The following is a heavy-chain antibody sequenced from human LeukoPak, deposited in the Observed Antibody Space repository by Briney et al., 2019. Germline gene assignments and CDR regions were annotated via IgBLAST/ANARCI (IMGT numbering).Heavy chain of an antibody. D-gene: IGHD3-10*01. CDR3: ARGLRGIWFGELTRYYFDY. CDR2: MNPNSGNT. Sequence: ASVKLSCKASGYTFTSYDINWVRQATGQGLEWMGWMNPNSGNTGYAQKFQGRGTMTRNTSISTAYMELSSLRSEDTAVYYCARGLRGIWFGELTRYYFDYWGQGTLVTVSS. J-gene: IGHJ4*02. CDR1: GYTFTSYD. V-gene: IGHV1-8*01.